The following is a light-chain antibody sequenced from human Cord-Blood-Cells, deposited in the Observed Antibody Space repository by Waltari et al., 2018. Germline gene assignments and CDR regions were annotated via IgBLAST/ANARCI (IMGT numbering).Light chain of an antibody. V-gene: IGKV1-39*01. CDR3: QQSYSTPL. CDR2: AAP. J-gene: IGKJ4*01. CDR1: QSISSY. Sequence: DIQMTQPPSSLSASVGDRVTITGRASQSISSYLNRYQQKPGKAPKRLIYAAPSLQSGVPSRFSDSGSGTDFTLTISSLQPEDFATYYCQQSYSTPLFGGGTKVEIK.